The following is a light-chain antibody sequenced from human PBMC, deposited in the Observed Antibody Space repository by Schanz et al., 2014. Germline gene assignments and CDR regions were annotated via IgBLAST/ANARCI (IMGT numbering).Light chain of an antibody. Sequence: DIQMTQSPSILSASVGDRVTITCRASQSVNNWLAWYQQKPGQAPKLLIYDASSLRSGVPSAFSGSGSGTEFTLTISGLQPDDFATYYCQQYNSFPWTFGQGTKVEIK. CDR2: DAS. V-gene: IGKV1-5*01. CDR3: QQYNSFPWT. J-gene: IGKJ1*01. CDR1: QSVNNW.